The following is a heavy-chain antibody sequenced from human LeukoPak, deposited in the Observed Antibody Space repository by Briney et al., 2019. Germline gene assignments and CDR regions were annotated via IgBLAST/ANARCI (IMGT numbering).Heavy chain of an antibody. V-gene: IGHV1-46*01. CDR2: INPSGGST. CDR3: ARSSYYYDSSGYYYLGY. Sequence: ASVKVSCKASGYTFTGYYMHWVRQAPGQGLEWRGIINPSGGSTSYAQKFQGRVTMTRDMSTSTVYMELSSLRSEDTAVYYCARSSYYYDSSGYYYLGYWGQGTLVTVSS. D-gene: IGHD3-22*01. CDR1: GYTFTGYY. J-gene: IGHJ4*02.